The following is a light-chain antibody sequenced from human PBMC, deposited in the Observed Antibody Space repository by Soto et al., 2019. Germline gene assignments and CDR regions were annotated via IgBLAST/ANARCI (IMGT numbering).Light chain of an antibody. CDR1: QSVSSS. Sequence: IVLTQSPVTLSLSPGERATLSCRASQSVSSSLAWYQQKPGQAPRLLIYGASSRATGIPDRFSGSGSGTDFTLTISRLEPEDFAVYYCQQYGSSPRTFGQGTKVDIK. CDR2: GAS. CDR3: QQYGSSPRT. V-gene: IGKV3-20*01. J-gene: IGKJ1*01.